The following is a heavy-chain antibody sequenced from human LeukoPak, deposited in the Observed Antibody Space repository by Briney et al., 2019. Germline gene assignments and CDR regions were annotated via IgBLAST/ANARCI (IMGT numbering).Heavy chain of an antibody. CDR1: GYTFTSYG. CDR3: ARVRWGISSSWFFDY. D-gene: IGHD6-6*01. Sequence: ASVKVSCKASGYTFTSYGISWVRQAPGQGLEWMGWISAYNGNTNYAQKLQGRVTMTTDTSTSTAYMELRSLRSDDTAVYYCARVRWGISSSWFFDYWGQGTLVTVSS. J-gene: IGHJ4*02. CDR2: ISAYNGNT. V-gene: IGHV1-18*01.